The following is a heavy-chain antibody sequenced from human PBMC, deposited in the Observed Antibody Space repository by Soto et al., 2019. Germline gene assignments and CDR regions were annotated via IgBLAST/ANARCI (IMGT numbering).Heavy chain of an antibody. J-gene: IGHJ4*02. CDR1: GGSTSSDIS. Sequence: SETLSLTCTVSGGSTSSDISWGWIRSPPGKGREWIGHIYYSGNTDYNPSLKSRLAISIDTAKNHFSLKLSTVTAADTAVYFCAREGGESSDGLYYFDSWGQGSLVTVSS. V-gene: IGHV4-30-4*01. CDR3: AREGGESSDGLYYFDS. CDR2: IYYSGNT. D-gene: IGHD3-16*01.